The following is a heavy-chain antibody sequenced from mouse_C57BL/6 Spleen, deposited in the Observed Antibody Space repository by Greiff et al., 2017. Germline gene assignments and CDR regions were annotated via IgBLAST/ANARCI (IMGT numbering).Heavy chain of an antibody. CDR3: ARSITNYAMDY. V-gene: IGHV1-52*01. CDR2: IDPSDSET. CDR1: GYTFTSYW. Sequence: QVQLQQPGAELVRPGSSVKLSCKASGYTFTSYWMHWVKQRPIQGLEWIGNIDPSDSETHYNQKFKDKATLTVDKSSSTAYMQLSSLTSEDSAVYYCARSITNYAMDYWGQGTSVTVSS. J-gene: IGHJ4*01. D-gene: IGHD1-2*01.